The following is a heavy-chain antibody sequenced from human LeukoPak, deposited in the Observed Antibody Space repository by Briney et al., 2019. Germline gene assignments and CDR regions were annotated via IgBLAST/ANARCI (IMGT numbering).Heavy chain of an antibody. J-gene: IGHJ5*02. D-gene: IGHD2-15*01. CDR1: GFTFSSYA. CDR2: ISYNGSNK. CDR3: ARDRACSGGSCYSTNWFDP. Sequence: PGGSLRLSCAASGFTFSSYAMHWVRQAPGKGLEWVAVISYNGSNKYYADSAKGRFTISRDNSKNTLYLQMNSLRAEDTAVYYCARDRACSGGSCYSTNWFDPWGQGTLVTVSS. V-gene: IGHV3-30-3*01.